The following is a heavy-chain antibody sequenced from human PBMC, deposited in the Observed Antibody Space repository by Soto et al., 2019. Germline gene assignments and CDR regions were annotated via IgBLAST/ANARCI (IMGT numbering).Heavy chain of an antibody. CDR2: IIPIFGTA. V-gene: IGHV1-69*06. CDR3: ARERGEQPPVYCGGDCYPYWYFDL. CDR1: GGTFSSYA. J-gene: IGHJ2*01. Sequence: SVKVSCKASGGTFSSYAISWVRQAPGQGLEWMGGIIPIFGTANYAQRFQGRVTITADKSTSTAYMELSSLRSEDTAVYYCARERGEQPPVYCGGDCYPYWYFDLWGRGTLVTVSS. D-gene: IGHD2-21*02.